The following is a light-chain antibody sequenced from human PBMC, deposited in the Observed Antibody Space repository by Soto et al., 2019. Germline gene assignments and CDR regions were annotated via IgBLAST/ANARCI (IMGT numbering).Light chain of an antibody. CDR2: DAS. V-gene: IGKV1-5*01. CDR3: EQYDSRSPWT. J-gene: IGKJ1*01. CDR1: ESVTIW. Sequence: DIQLTQAPSSLSASVGDRVTITCRASESVTIWLAWYQQKPGKAPRLLIYDASTLEGGVPSRFSASGSGTEFPLTISSLQPDDFATYYCEQYDSRSPWTFGQGTKIEIK.